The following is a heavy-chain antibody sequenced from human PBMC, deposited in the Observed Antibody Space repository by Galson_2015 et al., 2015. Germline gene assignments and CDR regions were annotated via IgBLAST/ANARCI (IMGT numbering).Heavy chain of an antibody. CDR1: GYTFTRYG. CDR2: ISAYNGNT. Sequence: SVKVSCKASGYTFTRYGISWVRQAPGQGLEWMGWISAYNGNTNYAQKLQGRVTMTTDTSTSTAYMELRSLRSDYTAVYYCARDRYSSSSTFDYWGQGTLVSVSS. CDR3: ARDRYSSSSTFDY. D-gene: IGHD6-6*01. V-gene: IGHV1-18*01. J-gene: IGHJ4*02.